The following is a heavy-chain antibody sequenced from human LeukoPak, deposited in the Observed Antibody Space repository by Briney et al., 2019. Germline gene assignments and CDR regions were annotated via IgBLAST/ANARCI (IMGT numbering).Heavy chain of an antibody. CDR2: IGHDGSNK. CDR3: ARDVRIVYYDRSPDY. V-gene: IGHV3-30*02. D-gene: IGHD3-22*01. Sequence: GGSLRLSCAASGFTFNRYGMHWVRQAPGKGLEWVAYIGHDGSNKYYADSVKGRFTISRDSSKNTLYLQMNSLRAEDTAVYYCARDVRIVYYDRSPDYWGQGALVTVSS. J-gene: IGHJ4*02. CDR1: GFTFNRYG.